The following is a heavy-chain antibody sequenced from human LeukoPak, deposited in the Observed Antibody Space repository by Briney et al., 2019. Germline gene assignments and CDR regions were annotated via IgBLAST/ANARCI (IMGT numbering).Heavy chain of an antibody. CDR1: GGSISSYY. Sequence: SETLSLTCTVSGGSISSYYWSWIRQPPGEGLEWIGYIYYSGNTNYNPSLKSRVTISVDTSKNQFSLNLSSVTAADTAVYYCARVPRWNYDPTYFDFWGQGTLVTVSS. D-gene: IGHD1-7*01. CDR3: ARVPRWNYDPTYFDF. CDR2: IYYSGNT. J-gene: IGHJ4*02. V-gene: IGHV4-59*08.